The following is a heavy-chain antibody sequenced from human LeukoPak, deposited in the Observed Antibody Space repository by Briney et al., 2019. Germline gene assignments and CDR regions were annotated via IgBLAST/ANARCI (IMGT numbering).Heavy chain of an antibody. Sequence: GGSLRLSCAASGFTVRNNYMIWVRQTPGKGLDWVSAIYSGGSTYYADSVKGRFTISRDDSKNMLYLQMNSLRAEDTAIYYCSREDYYFDSSGTHYFDYWGQGIQVTVSS. J-gene: IGHJ4*02. D-gene: IGHD3-22*01. CDR1: GFTVRNNY. CDR2: IYSGGST. V-gene: IGHV3-66*01. CDR3: SREDYYFDSSGTHYFDY.